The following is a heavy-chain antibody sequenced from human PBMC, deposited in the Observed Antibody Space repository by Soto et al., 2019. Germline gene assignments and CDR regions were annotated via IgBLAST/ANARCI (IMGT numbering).Heavy chain of an antibody. CDR1: GFTLSGSA. J-gene: IGHJ6*03. CDR2: ISSNGVGT. D-gene: IGHD6-6*01. Sequence: EVQLAESGGGLAQPGGSLRLSCAASGFTLSGSAMDWVRQAPGKGLEYVSGISSNGVGTYYANSVQGRFTISRDNAKNTVSLQMGSLRPADMDVYDCARRARPDFYYMDVWGKGTTVTVSS. CDR3: ARRARPDFYYMDV. V-gene: IGHV3-64*01.